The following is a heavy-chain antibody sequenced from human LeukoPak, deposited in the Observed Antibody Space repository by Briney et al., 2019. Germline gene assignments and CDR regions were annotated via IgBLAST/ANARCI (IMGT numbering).Heavy chain of an antibody. CDR1: GFTSTNYA. CDR3: ARDQEGFDY. CDR2: ISGSGGST. Sequence: PGGSLRLSCAASGFTSTNYAMSWVRQAPGKGLEWVSAISGSGGSTYYADSVKGRFTISRDNSKNTLYLQMNSLRAEDTAVYYCARDQEGFDYWGQGTVVTVSS. J-gene: IGHJ4*02. V-gene: IGHV3-23*01.